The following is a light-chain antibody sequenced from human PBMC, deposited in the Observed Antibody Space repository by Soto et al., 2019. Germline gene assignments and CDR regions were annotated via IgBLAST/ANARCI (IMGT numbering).Light chain of an antibody. CDR1: QSVRSN. Sequence: EIVMTQSPATLSVSPGERVTLSCRASQSVRSNLAWYQQKPGQAPRLLIYGVSSRASGIPDRFFGSGSGTDFTLTINRLEPEDFAVYYCQQYANSPITFGQGTRLEIK. J-gene: IGKJ5*01. CDR3: QQYANSPIT. CDR2: GVS. V-gene: IGKV3-20*01.